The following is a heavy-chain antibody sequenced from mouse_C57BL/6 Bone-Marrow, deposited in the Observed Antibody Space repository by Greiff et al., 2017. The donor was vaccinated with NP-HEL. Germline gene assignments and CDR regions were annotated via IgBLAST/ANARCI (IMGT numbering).Heavy chain of an antibody. Sequence: VQLQESGAELARPGASVKLSCKASGYTFTSYGISWVKQRTGQGLEWIGEIYPRSGNTYYNEKFKGKATLTADKSSSTAYMELRSLTSEDSAVYFCARRTIYYAMDYWGQGTSVTVSS. CDR3: ARRTIYYAMDY. J-gene: IGHJ4*01. CDR2: IYPRSGNT. CDR1: GYTFTSYG. V-gene: IGHV1-81*01.